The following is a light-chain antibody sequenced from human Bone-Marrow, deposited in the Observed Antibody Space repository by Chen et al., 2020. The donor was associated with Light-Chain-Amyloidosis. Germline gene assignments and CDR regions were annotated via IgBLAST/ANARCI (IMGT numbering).Light chain of an antibody. CDR3: HQYYGAPLT. CDR1: ETVLSSSDNKNY. V-gene: IGKV4-1*01. CDR2: WAS. J-gene: IGKJ4*01. Sequence: DLVMTQSPDSLALSLGGRATIRCKSSETVLSSSDNKNYLDWYQQKPGHPPKLLISWASTRESGVPDRFSGSGSGTDFTLTINSLQAEDVAVYYCHQYYGAPLTFGGGTKVEVK.